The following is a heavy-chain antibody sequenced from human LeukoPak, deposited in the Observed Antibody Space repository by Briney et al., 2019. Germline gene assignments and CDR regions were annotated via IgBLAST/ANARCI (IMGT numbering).Heavy chain of an antibody. V-gene: IGHV4-34*01. Sequence: PSETLSLTCAVYGGSFSGYYWSWIRQPPGKGLEWIGEINHSGSTNYNPSLKSRVTISVDTSKNQFSLKLSSVTAADTAVYYCARAGQYFDWFLDYWGQGTLVTVSS. CDR1: GGSFSGYY. CDR2: INHSGST. J-gene: IGHJ4*02. D-gene: IGHD3-9*01. CDR3: ARAGQYFDWFLDY.